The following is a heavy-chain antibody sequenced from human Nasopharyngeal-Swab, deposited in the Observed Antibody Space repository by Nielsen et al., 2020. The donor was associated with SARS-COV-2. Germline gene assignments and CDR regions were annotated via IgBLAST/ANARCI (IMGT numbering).Heavy chain of an antibody. Sequence: GGSLRLSCAASGFTFSSYAMSWVRQAPGKGLEWVSVISGSGSGTYYADSVKGRFTISRDKSQNTLYLQMSSLRADDTAVYYCARDLLLVAGQYYSYYYAMDVWGQGTTVTVSS. J-gene: IGHJ6*02. CDR3: ARDLLLVAGQYYSYYYAMDV. D-gene: IGHD6-19*01. V-gene: IGHV3-23*01. CDR2: ISGSGSGT. CDR1: GFTFSSYA.